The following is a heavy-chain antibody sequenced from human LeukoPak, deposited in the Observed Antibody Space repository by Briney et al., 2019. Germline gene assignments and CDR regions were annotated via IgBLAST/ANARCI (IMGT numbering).Heavy chain of an antibody. D-gene: IGHD3-22*01. CDR1: GGTFSSFA. J-gene: IGHJ5*02. CDR3: ARDWYYYDSSGYLGGNNWFDP. Sequence: SVKVSCKASGGTFSSFAISWVRQAAGQGLEWMGRIIPILGVANYAQKFQGRVTITADKSTSTAYMELSSLRSEDTAVYYCARDWYYYDSSGYLGGNNWFDPWGQGTLVTVSS. CDR2: IIPILGVA. V-gene: IGHV1-69*04.